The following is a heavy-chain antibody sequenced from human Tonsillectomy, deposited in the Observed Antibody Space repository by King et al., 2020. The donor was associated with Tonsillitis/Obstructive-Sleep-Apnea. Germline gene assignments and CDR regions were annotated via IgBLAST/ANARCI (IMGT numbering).Heavy chain of an antibody. CDR1: GGSISSSTYY. V-gene: IGHV4-39*01. D-gene: IGHD7-27*01. CDR2: IYYSGHT. Sequence: LQLQESGPGLVKPSATLSLTCTVSGGSISSSTYYWGWIRQPPGKGLEWIGSIYYSGHTYLNPSLKSRVPISVDTSTNQFSLKLSSVTAADTDVYYCARRVTGDPWIDYWGQGTLVTVSS. J-gene: IGHJ4*02. CDR3: ARRVTGDPWIDY.